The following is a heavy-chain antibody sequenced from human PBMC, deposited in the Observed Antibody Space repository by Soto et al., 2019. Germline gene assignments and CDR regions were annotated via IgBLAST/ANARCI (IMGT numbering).Heavy chain of an antibody. D-gene: IGHD5-12*01. CDR1: GFTFDDYA. Sequence: EVQLVESGGGLVQPGRSLRLSCAASGFTFDDYAMHWVRQAPGKGLEWVSGISWNSGSIGYADSVKGRFTIPRGNTKNSRGPQMNILGAEDSALYFCAKAYEYRPYVASWGQGCLVTASP. J-gene: IGHJ4*02. V-gene: IGHV3-9*01. CDR3: AKAYEYRPYVAS. CDR2: ISWNSGSI.